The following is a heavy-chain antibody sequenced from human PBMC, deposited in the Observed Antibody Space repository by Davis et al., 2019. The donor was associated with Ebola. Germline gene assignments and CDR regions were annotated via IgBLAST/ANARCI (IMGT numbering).Heavy chain of an antibody. V-gene: IGHV3-48*03. CDR2: ISSSGSTI. J-gene: IGHJ4*02. CDR1: GFTFSSYE. Sequence: GESLKISCAASGFTFSSYEMNWVRPAPGKGLEWVSYISSSGSTIYYADSVKGRFTISRHNSKHTLYLQMNSLRDEDTAVYYCARGEYDYIWGSYRYWFSGDYWGQRTLVTVSS. D-gene: IGHD3-16*02. CDR3: ARGEYDYIWGSYRYWFSGDY.